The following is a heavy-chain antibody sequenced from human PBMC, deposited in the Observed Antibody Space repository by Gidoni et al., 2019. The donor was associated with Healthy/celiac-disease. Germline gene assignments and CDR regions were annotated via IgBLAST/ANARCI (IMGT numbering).Heavy chain of an antibody. D-gene: IGHD3-22*01. CDR3: SALDYDSSGYPDY. J-gene: IGHJ4*02. CDR2: IYYSGRT. V-gene: IGHV4-39*01. Sequence: QLQLQESGPGLVKPSEPLSLTCTVSGGSISSTSYYWGWIRQPPGKGLEWIGSIYYSGRTYYNPSLKSRVTISVDTSKNQFSLKLSSVTAADTAVYYCSALDYDSSGYPDYWGQGTLVTVSS. CDR1: GGSISSTSYY.